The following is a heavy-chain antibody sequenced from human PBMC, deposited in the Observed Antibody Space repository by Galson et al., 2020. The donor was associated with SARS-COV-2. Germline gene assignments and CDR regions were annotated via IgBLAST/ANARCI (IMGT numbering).Heavy chain of an antibody. CDR2: ISSSSSST. CDR1: GFTFSDYY. V-gene: IGHV3-11*06. D-gene: IGHD2-15*01. Sequence: GESLKISCAASGFTFSDYYMSWIRQAPGKGLEWVSYISSSSSSTNYADSVKGRFTISRDNAKNSQYLQMTSLRAEDTAVYYCARSGRHCSGGICYGAEYFQHWGQGTLVTVSS. CDR3: ARSGRHCSGGICYGAEYFQH. J-gene: IGHJ1*01.